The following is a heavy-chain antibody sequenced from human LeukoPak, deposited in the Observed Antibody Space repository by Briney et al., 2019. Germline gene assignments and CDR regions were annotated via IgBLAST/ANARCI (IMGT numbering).Heavy chain of an antibody. CDR1: GLTVSSNY. Sequence: PGESLRLSCAASGLTVSSNYMSWVRQAPGKGLELVSVIYSGGSTYYADSVKGRFTISRDNSKNTLYLQMNSLRAEDTAVYYCATQPQLGAFDIWGQGTMVTVSS. CDR2: IYSGGST. CDR3: ATQPQLGAFDI. J-gene: IGHJ3*02. V-gene: IGHV3-53*01. D-gene: IGHD6-13*01.